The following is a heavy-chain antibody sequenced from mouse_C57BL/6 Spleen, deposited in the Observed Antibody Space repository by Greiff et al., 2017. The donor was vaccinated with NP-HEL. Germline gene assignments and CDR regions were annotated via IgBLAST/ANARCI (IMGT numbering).Heavy chain of an antibody. D-gene: IGHD2-3*01. J-gene: IGHJ2*01. CDR3: ARGDGYYLFDY. CDR2: INPSTGGT. V-gene: IGHV1-42*01. CDR1: GYSFTGYY. Sequence: VQLQQSGPELVKPGASVKISCKASGYSFTGYYMTWVKQSPEKSLEWIGEINPSTGGTTYNQKFKPKATLTVDKSSSTAYMQLKSMTSEDSAVYYCARGDGYYLFDYWGQGTTLTVSS.